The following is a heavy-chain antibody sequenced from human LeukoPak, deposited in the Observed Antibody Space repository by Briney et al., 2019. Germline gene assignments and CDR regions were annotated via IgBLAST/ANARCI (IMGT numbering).Heavy chain of an antibody. CDR3: ARISNSSSRSFDY. Sequence: GGSLRLSCAASGFTFSDYYMSWIRQAPGKGLEWVSYISSSGSTIYYADSVKGRFTISRDNAKNSLYLQMNSLRAEDTAVYYCARISNSSSRSFDYWGQGTLVTVSS. CDR2: ISSSGSTI. D-gene: IGHD6-6*01. J-gene: IGHJ4*02. V-gene: IGHV3-11*04. CDR1: GFTFSDYY.